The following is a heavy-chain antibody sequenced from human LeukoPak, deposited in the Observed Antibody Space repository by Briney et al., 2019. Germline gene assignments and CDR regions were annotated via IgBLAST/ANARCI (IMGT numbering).Heavy chain of an antibody. CDR1: GFTFSSYA. J-gene: IGHJ5*02. CDR2: ISYDGSNK. Sequence: GGSLRLSCAASGFTFSSYAMHWVRQAPGKGLEWVAVISYDGSNKYYADSVKGRFTISRDNSKNTLYLQMNSLRAEDTAVYYCARGSNDDISGGIPWGQGTLVTVSS. V-gene: IGHV3-30-3*01. CDR3: ARGSNDDISGGIP. D-gene: IGHD2-15*01.